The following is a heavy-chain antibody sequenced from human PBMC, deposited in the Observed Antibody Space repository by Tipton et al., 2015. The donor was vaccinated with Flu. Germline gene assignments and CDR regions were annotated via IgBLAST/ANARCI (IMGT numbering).Heavy chain of an antibody. J-gene: IGHJ4*02. V-gene: IGHV1-18*01. CDR2: ISGYNGNT. CDR1: GYIFSDFG. CDR3: ARGSGYAGDY. D-gene: IGHD5-12*01. Sequence: QVQLVQSGAELKKPGASVKVSCKASGYIFSDFGISWVRQAPGQGLEWMGWISGYNGNTKYAQEFQDRVTMTTDTSTSTAYMELRSLRSEDTAVFYCARGSGYAGDYWGQGTLVTVSS.